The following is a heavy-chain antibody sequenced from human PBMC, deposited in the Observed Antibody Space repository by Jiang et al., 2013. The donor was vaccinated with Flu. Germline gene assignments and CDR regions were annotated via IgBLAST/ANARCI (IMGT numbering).Heavy chain of an antibody. Sequence: GSGLVKPSETLSLTCTVSGGSISSYYWSWIRQPPGKGLEWIGYIYYSGSTNYSPSLKSRVTISVDTSKNQFSLKLSSVTAADTAVYYCARHRVSRRRGYYYYYYGMDVWGQGTTVTVSS. V-gene: IGHV4-59*08. CDR1: GGSISSYY. CDR3: ARHRVSRRRGYYYYYYGMDV. D-gene: IGHD5/OR15-5a*01. J-gene: IGHJ6*02. CDR2: IYYSGST.